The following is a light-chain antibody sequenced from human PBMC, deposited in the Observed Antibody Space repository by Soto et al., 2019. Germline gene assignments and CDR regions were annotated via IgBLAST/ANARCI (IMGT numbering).Light chain of an antibody. Sequence: EIVLTQSPGTLSLSPGERATLSCRASQSVSSSYLAWYQQKPGQAPRLLIYGASSRATGIPDRFSGSGSGTDVSLTIIRLEPEDFAVDYCQQYGSSPPCTFGQGTRLEIK. V-gene: IGKV3-20*01. CDR3: QQYGSSPPCT. CDR1: QSVSSSY. J-gene: IGKJ5*01. CDR2: GAS.